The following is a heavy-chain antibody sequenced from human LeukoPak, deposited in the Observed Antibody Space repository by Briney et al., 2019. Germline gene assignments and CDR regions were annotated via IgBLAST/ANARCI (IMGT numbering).Heavy chain of an antibody. CDR1: GFIFNNYV. CDR2: VSLDGNSK. Sequence: SGGSLRLSCAASGFIFNNYVIHWFRQAPDKGLEWVAVVSLDGNSKFYASSVKGRSSISRDNSMNTLYLQMNSLRAEDTAIYYCTRVGYIDEGIDYWGQGTLVTVSS. J-gene: IGHJ4*02. V-gene: IGHV3-30*03. D-gene: IGHD5-24*01. CDR3: TRVGYIDEGIDY.